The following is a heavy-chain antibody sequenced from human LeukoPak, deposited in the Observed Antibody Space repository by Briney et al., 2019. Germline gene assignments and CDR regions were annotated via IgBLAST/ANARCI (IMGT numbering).Heavy chain of an antibody. CDR2: IYYSGST. J-gene: IGHJ5*02. CDR3: ARGPYSGSYYHWFDP. D-gene: IGHD1-26*01. V-gene: IGHV4-61*08. Sequence: SETLSLTCAVSGGSISSGGYSWSWIRQPPGKGLEWIGYIYYSGSTNYNPSLKSRVTISVDTSKNQFSLKLSSVTAADTAVYYCARGPYSGSYYHWFDPWGQGTLVTVSS. CDR1: GGSISSGGYS.